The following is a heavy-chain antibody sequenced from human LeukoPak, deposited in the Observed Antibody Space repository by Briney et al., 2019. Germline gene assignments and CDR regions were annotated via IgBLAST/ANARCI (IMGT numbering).Heavy chain of an antibody. J-gene: IGHJ6*02. D-gene: IGHD1-26*01. CDR2: MYYSGTT. V-gene: IGHV4-59*02. Sequence: PSETLSLTCTVSGASVSSFYWTWIRQPPGKGLEWIGSMYYSGTTNYDPSFKSRVTISLDTSKNEFSLRLKSLTAADTAVYYCAGQVGARIRYYYTSGLDVWGQGTTVAVSS. CDR1: GASVSSFY. CDR3: AGQVGARIRYYYTSGLDV.